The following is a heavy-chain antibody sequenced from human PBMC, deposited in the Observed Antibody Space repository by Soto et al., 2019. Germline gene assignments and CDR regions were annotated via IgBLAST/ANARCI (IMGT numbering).Heavy chain of an antibody. CDR3: ARGVDIVVVVAANPCFDP. CDR1: GGSISSYY. D-gene: IGHD2-15*01. V-gene: IGHV4-59*01. CDR2: IYYSGST. Sequence: ETLALTCTVSGGSISSYYWSWIRQPPGKGLEWIGYIYYSGSTNYNPSLKSRVTISVDTSKNQFSLKLSSVTAADTAVYYCARGVDIVVVVAANPCFDPWGQGTLVTVSP. J-gene: IGHJ5*02.